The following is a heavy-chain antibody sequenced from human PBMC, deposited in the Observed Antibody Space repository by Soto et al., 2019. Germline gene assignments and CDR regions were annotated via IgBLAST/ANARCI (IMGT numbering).Heavy chain of an antibody. J-gene: IGHJ3*02. CDR1: GFTFSSYA. CDR3: AKGRGYSGYEFGMI. Sequence: EVQLLESGGGLVQPGGSLRLSCAASGFTFSSYAMSWVRQAPGKGLEWVSAISGSGGSIYYADPVKGRFTISRDNSKNTLYVQMNSVRAEDTALYYCAKGRGYSGYEFGMIWGQGTMVTVFS. V-gene: IGHV3-23*01. D-gene: IGHD5-12*01. CDR2: ISGSGGSI.